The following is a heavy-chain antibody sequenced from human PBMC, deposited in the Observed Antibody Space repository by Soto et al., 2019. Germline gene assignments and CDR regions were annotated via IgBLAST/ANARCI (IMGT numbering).Heavy chain of an antibody. J-gene: IGHJ4*02. Sequence: SETLSLTCTVSGGSISSYYWSWIRQPPGKGLEWVGYIYYSGRTSYNPSLKSRVSISMDTSKNQFSLNLDSVTAADTAVYFCARDFAYFDSWGQGTLVTVSS. CDR1: GGSISSYY. V-gene: IGHV4-59*01. CDR3: ARDFAYFDS. CDR2: IYYSGRT. D-gene: IGHD3-3*01.